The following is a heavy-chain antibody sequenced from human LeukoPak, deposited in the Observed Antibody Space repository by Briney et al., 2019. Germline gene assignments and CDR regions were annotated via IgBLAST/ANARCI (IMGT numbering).Heavy chain of an antibody. CDR1: GFTFSDYY. J-gene: IGHJ6*02. CDR3: ARERIAAAGTSTYYYYGMDV. D-gene: IGHD6-13*01. V-gene: IGHV3-11*05. CDR2: ISSSSSYT. Sequence: PGGSLRLSCAASGFTFSDYYMSWIRQAPGKGLEWVSYISSSSSYTNYADSVKGRFTISRDNAKNSLYLQMNSLRDEDTAVYYCARERIAAAGTSTYYYYGMDVWGQGTTVTVSS.